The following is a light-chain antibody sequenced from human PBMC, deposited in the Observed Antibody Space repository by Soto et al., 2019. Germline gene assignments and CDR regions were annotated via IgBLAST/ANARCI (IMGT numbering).Light chain of an antibody. CDR2: DVT. Sequence: QSVLTQPRSVSASPGQSVTISCTGTSSDVGRYDYVSWYQQHPGKAPKLIVYDVTERPSGVPDRFSGSKSGNTASLTISGLQAEDEAHYYCQSYDSSLRGSVFGPGTKVTVL. CDR3: QSYDSSLRGSV. V-gene: IGLV2-11*01. J-gene: IGLJ1*01. CDR1: SSDVGRYDY.